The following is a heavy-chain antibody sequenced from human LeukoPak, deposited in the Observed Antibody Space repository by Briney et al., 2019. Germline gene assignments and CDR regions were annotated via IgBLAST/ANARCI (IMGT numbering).Heavy chain of an antibody. Sequence: GASVKVSCKASGYTFTSYYMHWERQAPGQGLEWMGWISAYNGNTNYAQKLQGRVTMTTDTSTSTAYMELRSLRSDDTAVYYCARDGAVATDAFDIWGQGTMVTVSS. CDR1: GYTFTSYY. CDR3: ARDGAVATDAFDI. V-gene: IGHV1-18*04. D-gene: IGHD6-19*01. J-gene: IGHJ3*02. CDR2: ISAYNGNT.